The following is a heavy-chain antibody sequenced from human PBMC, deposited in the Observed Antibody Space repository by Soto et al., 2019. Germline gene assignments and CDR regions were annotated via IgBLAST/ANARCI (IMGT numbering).Heavy chain of an antibody. CDR2: ISDDGSNK. Sequence: QVQLVESGGGVVQPGRSLRLSCAASGFTFSSYGMHWVRQAPGKGLEWVAVISDDGSNKYYADSVKGRFTISRDNSKNTLYLQMSSLKAEDTAVYYCAILHYDTPNWGQGTLDTVSS. D-gene: IGHD3-22*01. CDR3: AILHYDTPN. V-gene: IGHV3-30*03. CDR1: GFTFSSYG. J-gene: IGHJ4*02.